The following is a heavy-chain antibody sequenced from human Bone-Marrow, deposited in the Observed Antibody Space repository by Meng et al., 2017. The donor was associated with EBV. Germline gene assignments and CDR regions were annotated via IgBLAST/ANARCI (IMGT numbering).Heavy chain of an antibody. Sequence: VVRATAGAEVKEPGASVKCSFKASGYNLTSDYITCVRQATGQGHEGMGWMNPNSGNPGSAQKFQGRVTMTRKTSISTAYMELSSLRSEDTAVYYCAREGENYWGQGTLVTVSS. V-gene: IGHV1-8*01. J-gene: IGHJ4*02. CDR3: AREGENY. D-gene: IGHD3-10*01. CDR2: MNPNSGNP. CDR1: GYNLTSDY.